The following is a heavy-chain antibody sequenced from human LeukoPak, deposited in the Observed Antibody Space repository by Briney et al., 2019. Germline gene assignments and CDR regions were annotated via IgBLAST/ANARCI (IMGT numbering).Heavy chain of an antibody. CDR1: GGSNSSYY. V-gene: IGHV4-59*08. J-gene: IGHJ4*02. Sequence: SGTLSLTCTVSGGSNSSYYWSWIRQPPGKGLEWIGYIYYSGSTNCNPSLKSRVTISVDTSKNQFSLKLSSVTAADTAVYYCARHGHADYFDYWGQGTLVTVSS. CDR3: ARHGHADYFDY. CDR2: IYYSGST. D-gene: IGHD3/OR15-3a*01.